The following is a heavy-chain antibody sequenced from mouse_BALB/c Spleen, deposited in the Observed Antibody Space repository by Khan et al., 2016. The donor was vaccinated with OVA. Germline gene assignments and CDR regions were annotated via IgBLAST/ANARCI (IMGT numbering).Heavy chain of an antibody. CDR2: IRNSGST. D-gene: IGHD1-2*01. CDR3: ARTARIKY. V-gene: IGHV3-1*02. Sequence: EVQLQESGPGLVKPSQSLSLTCTVTGYSITSGYGWNWIRQFPGNKLEWMGYIRNSGSTNYNPSLKSRISITRETSKNQFFLQFNSVTTEDTATYYCARTARIKYWGQGTTLTGSS. CDR1: GYSITSGYG. J-gene: IGHJ2*01.